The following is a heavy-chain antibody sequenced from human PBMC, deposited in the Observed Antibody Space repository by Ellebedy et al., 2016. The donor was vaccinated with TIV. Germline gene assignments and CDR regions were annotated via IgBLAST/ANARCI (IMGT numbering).Heavy chain of an antibody. CDR2: IKQDGSEK. J-gene: IGHJ4*02. Sequence: GGSLRLSXAASGFTFSSYWMSWVRQAPGKGLEWVANIKQDGSEKYYVDSVKGRFTISRDNAKNSLYLQMNSLRAEGTAVYYCARVGGDLDYFDYWGQGTLVTVSS. D-gene: IGHD6-25*01. CDR3: ARVGGDLDYFDY. CDR1: GFTFSSYW. V-gene: IGHV3-7*01.